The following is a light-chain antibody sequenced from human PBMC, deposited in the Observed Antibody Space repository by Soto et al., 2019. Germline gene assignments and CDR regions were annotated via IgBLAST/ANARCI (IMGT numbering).Light chain of an antibody. CDR3: LLRTNWPPRFT. J-gene: IGKJ2*01. V-gene: IGKV3-11*01. CDR1: QSVSSH. CDR2: AAS. Sequence: EIVLTQSPATLSLSPGERATLSCTASQSVSSHLAWYQQRPGQAPRLLIYAASHRASGIPARFSGSGSGTDVTLSISSLEPEDFAVYYCLLRTNWPPRFTFGQGTKLEIK.